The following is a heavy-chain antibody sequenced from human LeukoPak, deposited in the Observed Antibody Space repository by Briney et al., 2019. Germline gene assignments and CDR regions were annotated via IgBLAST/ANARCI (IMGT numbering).Heavy chain of an antibody. CDR1: GFTFSRYS. CDR2: ISGSSSFI. J-gene: IGHJ4*02. Sequence: GGSLRLSCAASGFTFSRYSMNWVRQAPGKGLEWVSSISGSSSFIYYADSVKGRFTISRDNSKNTLYLQMNSLRTEDTAVYYCAKAEGYDILTGLDYWGQGTLVTVSS. V-gene: IGHV3-21*04. CDR3: AKAEGYDILTGLDY. D-gene: IGHD3-9*01.